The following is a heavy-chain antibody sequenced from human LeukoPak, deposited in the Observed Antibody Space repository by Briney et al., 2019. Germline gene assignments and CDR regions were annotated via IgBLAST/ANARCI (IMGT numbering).Heavy chain of an antibody. J-gene: IGHJ4*02. V-gene: IGHV4-59*08. Sequence: SETLSLTCSVSGVSSSSSYWSWIRQPPGKGLEWIGYIFYTGDSNHNPSFKSRVSISLDTSKDQISLKLSSVTAADTAVYYCARHRFASPLDSWGQGTLVTVSS. CDR2: IFYTGDS. D-gene: IGHD2-21*01. CDR3: ARHRFASPLDS. CDR1: GVSSSSSY.